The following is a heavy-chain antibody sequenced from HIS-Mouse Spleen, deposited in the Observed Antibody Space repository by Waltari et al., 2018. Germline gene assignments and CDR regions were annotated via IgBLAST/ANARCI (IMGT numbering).Heavy chain of an antibody. CDR3: ARVSGWSSSSWYFDL. V-gene: IGHV4-39*07. D-gene: IGHD6-6*01. CDR2: IYYSGST. Sequence: QLQLQESGPGLVKPSETLSLTCTVSGGSISSSSYYWGWIRQPPGKGLAWIGSIYYSGSTDYNPSLKGRVTISVDTSKNQFSLKLSSVTAADTAVYYCARVSGWSSSSWYFDLWGRGTLVTVSS. J-gene: IGHJ2*01. CDR1: GGSISSSSYY.